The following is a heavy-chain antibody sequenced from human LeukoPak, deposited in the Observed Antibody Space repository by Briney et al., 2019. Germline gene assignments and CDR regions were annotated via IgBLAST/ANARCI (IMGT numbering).Heavy chain of an antibody. CDR2: VSYDGSY. CDR1: GFTFSSYV. CDR3: ATQGRGSSGYYFDH. D-gene: IGHD3-22*01. V-gene: IGHV3-30*04. J-gene: IGHJ4*02. Sequence: GGSLRLPCAASGFTFSSYVMHWVRQVPGKGLEWVAVVSYDGSYKNADSVKGRVTISRDNSRNTLYLQMNSLRAEDSAVYYCATQGRGSSGYYFDHWGQGTLVTVPS.